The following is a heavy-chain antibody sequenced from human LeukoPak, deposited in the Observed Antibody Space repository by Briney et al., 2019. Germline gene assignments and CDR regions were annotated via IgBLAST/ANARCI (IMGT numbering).Heavy chain of an antibody. CDR3: AKTPGDCTGGTCYSFDY. CDR1: GFTFYTYA. CDR2: ISGSGDNT. D-gene: IGHD2-15*01. Sequence: GGSLRLSCAASGFTFYTYAMTWVRQAPGKGLEWVSSISGSGDNTYYADSVKGRFTVSRDNSKNTLYPQMNSLRAEDTAVYYCAKTPGDCTGGTCYSFDYWGQGSLVTVSS. V-gene: IGHV3-23*01. J-gene: IGHJ4*02.